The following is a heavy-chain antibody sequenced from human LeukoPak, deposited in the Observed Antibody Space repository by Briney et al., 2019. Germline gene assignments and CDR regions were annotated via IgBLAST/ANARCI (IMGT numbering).Heavy chain of an antibody. D-gene: IGHD3-22*01. CDR2: IKSKTDGGTT. CDR3: TTASLYDSSGYYGGFDY. V-gene: IGHV3-15*01. CDR1: GFTFSNAW. Sequence: GGSLRLSCAASGFTFSNAWMSWVRQAPGKGLEWVGRIKSKTDGGTTDYAAPVKGRFTISRDDSKNTLYLQMNSLKTEDTAVYYCTTASLYDSSGYYGGFDYWGQGTLVTVSS. J-gene: IGHJ4*02.